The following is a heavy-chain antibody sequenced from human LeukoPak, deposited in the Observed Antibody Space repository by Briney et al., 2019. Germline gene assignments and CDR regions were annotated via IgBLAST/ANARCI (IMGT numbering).Heavy chain of an antibody. CDR2: VGGGDDI. Sequence: GGSLRLSCVASGFTFNIYGMSWVRQAPGKGLEWVSSVGGGDDIHYADSVKGRFTGSRDNAKNTVYLQTNSLRVDDTAIYFCAQDATPGNSIWDHFKSWGQGTLVTVSS. CDR1: GFTFNIYG. V-gene: IGHV3-23*01. J-gene: IGHJ4*02. D-gene: IGHD1-7*01. CDR3: AQDATPGNSIWDHFKS.